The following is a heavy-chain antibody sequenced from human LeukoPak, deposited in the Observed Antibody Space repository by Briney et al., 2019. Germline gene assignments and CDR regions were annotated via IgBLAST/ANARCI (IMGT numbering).Heavy chain of an antibody. Sequence: AGGSLRLSCAASGXTFSSFSMNWVRQAPGKGLEWVSSISYIYYTDSVKGRFTISRDNAKNSLYLQMNSLRAEDTAVYYCARSVRKGDFDYWGQGTLVTVSS. CDR3: ARSVRKGDFDY. D-gene: IGHD5/OR15-5a*01. CDR1: GXTFSSFS. V-gene: IGHV3-21*01. J-gene: IGHJ4*02. CDR2: ISYI.